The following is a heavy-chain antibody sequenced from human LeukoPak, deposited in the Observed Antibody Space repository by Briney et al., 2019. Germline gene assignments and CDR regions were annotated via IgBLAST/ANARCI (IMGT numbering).Heavy chain of an antibody. CDR1: GFTFSSYS. CDR3: ARDLEDDEHYYYGMDV. D-gene: IGHD1-1*01. Sequence: GGSLRLSCAGSGFTFSSYSMNWVRHAPGKGLEWVSYIGHTGSITDYADSVKGRFTISRDNAKNSLYLQMNSLRAEDTAVYYCARDLEDDEHYYYGMDVWGQGTTVTVSS. CDR2: IGHTGSIT. V-gene: IGHV3-48*01. J-gene: IGHJ6*02.